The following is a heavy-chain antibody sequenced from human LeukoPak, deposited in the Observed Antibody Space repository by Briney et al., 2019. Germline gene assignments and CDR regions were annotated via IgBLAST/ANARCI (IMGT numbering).Heavy chain of an antibody. V-gene: IGHV5-51*01. Sequence: GESLKISCKGSGYNFDKYWIGWVRQKPGEGLEWMGIIYPGDSDTRYSPSVQGQVTFSVDKSLNTAYIQWSSLKASDTGMYYCARRVEVLTGYFESWGQETLVSVSS. CDR1: GYNFDKYW. J-gene: IGHJ4*02. D-gene: IGHD3-9*01. CDR3: ARRVEVLTGYFES. CDR2: IYPGDSDT.